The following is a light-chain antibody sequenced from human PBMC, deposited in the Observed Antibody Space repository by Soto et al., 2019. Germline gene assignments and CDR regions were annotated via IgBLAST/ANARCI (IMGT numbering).Light chain of an antibody. V-gene: IGKV3-20*01. CDR3: QQYGRSPVT. J-gene: IGKJ1*01. CDR1: QSVSRY. Sequence: EIVLTQSPGTLSLPPGERAALSCRASQSVSRYLAWYHQKPGQAPRLLIYGASSRATGIPDRFSASGSGTAFTLTISRLEPEDFGSYYCQQYGRSPVTFGQGTKVDIK. CDR2: GAS.